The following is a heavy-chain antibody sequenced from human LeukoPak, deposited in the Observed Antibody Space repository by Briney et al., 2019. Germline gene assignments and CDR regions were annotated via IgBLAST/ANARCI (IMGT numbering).Heavy chain of an antibody. D-gene: IGHD4-17*01. Sequence: TSDTLSLTCAVSGYSISSGYYWGWLRQPPGKGLEWIGSIYHSGSTYYNPSLKSRVTISVDTSKNQFSLKLSSVTVAGTAVYYCARRDYHDAFDIWGQETMATVSS. CDR1: GYSISSGYY. J-gene: IGHJ3*02. CDR3: ARRDYHDAFDI. V-gene: IGHV4-38-2*01. CDR2: IYHSGST.